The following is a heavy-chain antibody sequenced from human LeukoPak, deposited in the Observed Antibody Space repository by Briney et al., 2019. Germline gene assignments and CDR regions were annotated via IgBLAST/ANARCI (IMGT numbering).Heavy chain of an antibody. CDR3: AREGTHYYDSSTWPVAFDI. CDR2: ISSSSSYI. J-gene: IGHJ3*02. D-gene: IGHD3-22*01. V-gene: IGHV3-21*01. Sequence: GGSLRLSCAASGFTFSSYSMNWVRQAPGKGLEWVSSISSSSSYIYYADSVKGRFTISRDNAKNSLYLQMNSLRAEDTAVYYCAREGTHYYDSSTWPVAFDIWGQGTMVTVSS. CDR1: GFTFSSYS.